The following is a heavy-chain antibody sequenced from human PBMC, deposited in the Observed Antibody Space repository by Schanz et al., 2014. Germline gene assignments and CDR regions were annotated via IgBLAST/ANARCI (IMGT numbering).Heavy chain of an antibody. CDR2: INPNSGGT. V-gene: IGHV1-2*06. Sequence: QVQLVQSGAEVKKPGASVKISCKASGYTFTDYYMYWVRQAPGQGLEWMGRINPNSGGTNYAQKFRGRVTMTRDTSISTAYMELRRLRSDDTAVYYCARDYYDILTGYPYDTFDIWGQGTMVTVSS. CDR3: ARDYYDILTGYPYDTFDI. J-gene: IGHJ3*02. CDR1: GYTFTDYY. D-gene: IGHD3-9*01.